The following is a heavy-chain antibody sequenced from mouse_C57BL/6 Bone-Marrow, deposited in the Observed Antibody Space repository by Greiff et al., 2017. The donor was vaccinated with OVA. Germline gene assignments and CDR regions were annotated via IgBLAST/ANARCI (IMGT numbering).Heavy chain of an antibody. CDR1: GYTFTSYW. D-gene: IGHD2-4*01. CDR2: IYPGSGST. J-gene: IGHJ2*01. Sequence: QVQLQQPGAELVKPGASVKMSCKASGYTFTSYWITWVKQRPGQGLEWIGDIYPGSGSTNYNEKFKSKATLTVDPSSSTAYMQLSSLTSEDSAVYYCARLGKLSTMITYLDYWGQGTTLTVSS. CDR3: ARLGKLSTMITYLDY. V-gene: IGHV1-55*01.